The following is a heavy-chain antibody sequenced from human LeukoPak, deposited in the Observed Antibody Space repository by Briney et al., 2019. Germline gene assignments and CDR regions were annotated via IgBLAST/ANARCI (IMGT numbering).Heavy chain of an antibody. J-gene: IGHJ4*02. D-gene: IGHD3-9*01. CDR1: GFTFSSYW. CDR2: IYSGGST. CDR3: AREGWPRRYENY. Sequence: GSLRLSCAASGFTFSSYWMSWVRQAPGKGLEWVSVIYSGGSTYYADSVKGRFTISRDNSKNTLYLQMNSLRAEDTAVYYCAREGWPRRYENYWGQGTLVTVSS. V-gene: IGHV3-53*01.